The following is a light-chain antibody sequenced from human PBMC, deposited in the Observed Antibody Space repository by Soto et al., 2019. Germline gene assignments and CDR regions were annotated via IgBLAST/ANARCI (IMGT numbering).Light chain of an antibody. V-gene: IGLV1-40*01. J-gene: IGLJ1*01. CDR3: SSYTTSSSYV. CDR1: SSNIGAGYD. Sequence: SVLTQPPSVSGAPGQRVTISCTGSSSNIGAGYDVHWYQQLPGTAPKLLIYGNSNRPSGVPDRFSGSKSGNTASLTISGLQAEDEADYYCSSYTTSSSYVFGAGTKVTVL. CDR2: GNS.